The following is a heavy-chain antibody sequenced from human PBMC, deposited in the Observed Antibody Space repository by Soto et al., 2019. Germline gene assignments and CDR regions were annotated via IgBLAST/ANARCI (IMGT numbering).Heavy chain of an antibody. CDR2: IYHSGST. CDR3: ARLVDTAMGFDY. J-gene: IGHJ4*02. D-gene: IGHD5-18*01. V-gene: IGHV4-30-2*01. Sequence: SETLPLTCAVPGGSISSGGYSWSWIRQPPGKGLEWIGYIYHSGSTYYNPSLKSRVTISVDRSKNQFSLKLSSVTAADTAVYYCARLVDTAMGFDYWGQGTLVTVSS. CDR1: GGSISSGGYS.